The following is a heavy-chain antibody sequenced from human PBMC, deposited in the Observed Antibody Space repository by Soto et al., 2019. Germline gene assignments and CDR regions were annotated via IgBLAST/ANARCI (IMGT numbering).Heavy chain of an antibody. Sequence: TSETLSLTCTVSGGSISSFNWWSWVRQPPGKVLEWIGEISLSGSNSDNPSLKSRVAISVDRSKNQFSMNLNSVTAADAAVYSCAKGGLTWGDYWGQGTLVTVSS. CDR1: GGSISSFNW. CDR3: AKGGLTWGDY. V-gene: IGHV4-4*02. J-gene: IGHJ4*02. D-gene: IGHD3-16*01. CDR2: ISLSGSN.